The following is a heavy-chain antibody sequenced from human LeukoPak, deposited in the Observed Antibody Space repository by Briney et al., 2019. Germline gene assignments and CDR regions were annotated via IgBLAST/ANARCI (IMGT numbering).Heavy chain of an antibody. CDR1: GFTVSSNY. D-gene: IGHD1-14*01. J-gene: IGHJ4*02. Sequence: GGSLRLSCAASGFTVSSNYMSWVRQAPGKGLEWVSAISGSGGSTYYADSVKGRFTISRDNSKNTLYLQMNSLRAEDTAVYYCAKAGGETTHLFDYWGQGTLVTVSS. CDR3: AKAGGETTHLFDY. V-gene: IGHV3-23*01. CDR2: ISGSGGST.